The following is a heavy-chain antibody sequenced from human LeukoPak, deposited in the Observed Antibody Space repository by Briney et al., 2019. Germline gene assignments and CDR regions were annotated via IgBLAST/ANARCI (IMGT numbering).Heavy chain of an antibody. D-gene: IGHD5-18*01. V-gene: IGHV3-30*18. CDR3: AKHRGYSYGSLGMDV. CDR2: ISYDGSNK. J-gene: IGHJ6*02. Sequence: GRSLRLSCAASGSTFSSYGMHWVRQAPGKGLEWVAVISYDGSNKYYADSVKGRFTISRDNSKNTLYLQMNSLRAEDTAVYYCAKHRGYSYGSLGMDVWGQGTTVTVSS. CDR1: GSTFSSYG.